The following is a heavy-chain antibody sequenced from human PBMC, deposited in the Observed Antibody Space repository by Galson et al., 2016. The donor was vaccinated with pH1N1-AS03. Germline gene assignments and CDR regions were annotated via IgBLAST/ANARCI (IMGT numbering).Heavy chain of an antibody. J-gene: IGHJ4*02. V-gene: IGHV3-53*01. CDR1: GFTINNNS. D-gene: IGHD3-16*01. CDR3: AREPWGSTRGEY. Sequence: LRLSCAASGFTINNNSMSWVRQAPGKGLEWVSVIYGGGDTFYADSVKGRFTISRDNSKNTVYLQMNSLRVEDTAVYYCAREPWGSTRGEYWGQGTLVTVSS. CDR2: IYGGGDT.